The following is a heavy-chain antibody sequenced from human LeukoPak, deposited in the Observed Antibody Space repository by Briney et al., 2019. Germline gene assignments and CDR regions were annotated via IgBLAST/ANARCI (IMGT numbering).Heavy chain of an antibody. CDR3: TRVEETATTAAINRKYSYYYYYMDV. D-gene: IGHD4-11*01. J-gene: IGHJ6*03. V-gene: IGHV3-7*01. CDR1: GFTFSTYR. Sequence: GGSLRLSCAASGFTFSTYRMSWVRQAPGKGLEWVANIKQDGSEKHYVDSVKGRFTISRDNAKNSLYLQMSSLRAEDTAVYYCTRVEETATTAAINRKYSYYYYYMDVWGKGNTVTVSS. CDR2: IKQDGSEK.